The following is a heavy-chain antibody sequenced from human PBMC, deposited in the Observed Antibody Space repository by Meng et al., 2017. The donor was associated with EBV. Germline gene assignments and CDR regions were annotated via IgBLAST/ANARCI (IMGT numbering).Heavy chain of an antibody. CDR3: AKDHYGDYGDY. CDR1: GFTFSSYS. CDR2: ISGSGGST. Sequence: EVQLLESXXGXVXXGGXLRLSCAASGFTFSSYSMSWVRQAPGKGLEWVSAISGSGGSTYYADSVKGRFTISRDNSKNTLYLQMNSLRAEDTAVYYCAKDHYGDYGDYWGQVTLVTVSS. D-gene: IGHD4-17*01. V-gene: IGHV3-23*01. J-gene: IGHJ4*02.